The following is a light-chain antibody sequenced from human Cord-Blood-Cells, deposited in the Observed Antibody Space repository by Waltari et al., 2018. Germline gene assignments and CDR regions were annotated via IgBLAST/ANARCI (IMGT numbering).Light chain of an antibody. CDR3: CSYAGSYTYWV. Sequence: QSALTQPRSVSGSPGQSVTIPCTGTSSDVGGYNYVSWYQQNPGKAPHLIIYDGSKRPSGVPDRFSGSKSGNTASLTISGLQAEDEADYYCCSYAGSYTYWVFGGGTKLTVL. CDR1: SSDVGGYNY. J-gene: IGLJ3*02. V-gene: IGLV2-11*01. CDR2: DGS.